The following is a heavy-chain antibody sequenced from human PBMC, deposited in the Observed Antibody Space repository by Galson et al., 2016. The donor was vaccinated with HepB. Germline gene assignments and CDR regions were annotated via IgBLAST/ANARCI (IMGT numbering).Heavy chain of an antibody. J-gene: IGHJ6*02. CDR3: ARTPSRGGMDV. CDR2: IYHRGNT. Sequence: ETLSLTCAVSGVSISSTNWWSWVRQPPGKGLEWIGEIYHRGNTDYNPSPKNRVTISIDKSKNQFSLNLTSVTAADTAVYYCARTPSRGGMDVWGQGTTVTVSS. V-gene: IGHV4-4*02. CDR1: GVSISSTNW. D-gene: IGHD3-10*01.